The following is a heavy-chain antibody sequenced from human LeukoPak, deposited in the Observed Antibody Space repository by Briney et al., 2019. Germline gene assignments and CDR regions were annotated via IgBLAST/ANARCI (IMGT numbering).Heavy chain of an antibody. J-gene: IGHJ5*02. CDR3: ARLDGYQLLLNH. V-gene: IGHV4-38-2*01. Sequence: SETLSLTCAVSGYSISSGFYWGWTRQPPRKGLEWIGKIHHSGGTYYNPSLKSRVTISVDTSKNQFSLKLTSVTAADTAVYYCARLDGYQLLLNHWGQGTLVTVSS. D-gene: IGHD2-2*01. CDR2: IHHSGGT. CDR1: GYSISSGFY.